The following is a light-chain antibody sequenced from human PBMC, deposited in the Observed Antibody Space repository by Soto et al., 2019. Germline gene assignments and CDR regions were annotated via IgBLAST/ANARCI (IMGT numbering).Light chain of an antibody. CDR2: GAS. Sequence: EMVCTQSPGTLSLSPGERATLSCRASQSVSSSYLAWYQQKPGQAPRLLIYGASSRATGIPDRFSGSGSGTDFTLTISRLEPEDFAVYYCHQYGRSTRGTFGQGTKVDIK. J-gene: IGKJ1*01. CDR3: HQYGRSTRGT. CDR1: QSVSSSY. V-gene: IGKV3-20*01.